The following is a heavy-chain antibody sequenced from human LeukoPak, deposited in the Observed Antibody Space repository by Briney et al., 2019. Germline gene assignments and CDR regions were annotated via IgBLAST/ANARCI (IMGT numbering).Heavy chain of an antibody. J-gene: IGHJ4*02. CDR3: ARGYYYGSGSYLSDY. D-gene: IGHD3-10*01. Sequence: SETLSLTCAVCGGSFSGYYWSWIRQPPGKGLEWIGEINHSGSTNYNPSLKSRVTISVDTSKNQFSLKLSSVTAADTAVYYCARGYYYGSGSYLSDYWGQGTLVTVSS. V-gene: IGHV4-34*01. CDR1: GGSFSGYY. CDR2: INHSGST.